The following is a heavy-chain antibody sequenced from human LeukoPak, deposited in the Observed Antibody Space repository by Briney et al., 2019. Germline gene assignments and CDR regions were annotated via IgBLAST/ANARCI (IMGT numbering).Heavy chain of an antibody. V-gene: IGHV3-7*01. CDR3: AGDNYDF. CDR1: GFNVRNNW. CDR2: INQDESQK. J-gene: IGHJ4*02. Sequence: GGSLRLSCAASGFNVRNNWMSWVRLAPGKGLGYVANINQDESQKYYVDSVKGRFTISKDNAKNSLNLQMNSLRAEDTGVYYCAGDNYDFRGQGTLVTVSS. D-gene: IGHD3-3*01.